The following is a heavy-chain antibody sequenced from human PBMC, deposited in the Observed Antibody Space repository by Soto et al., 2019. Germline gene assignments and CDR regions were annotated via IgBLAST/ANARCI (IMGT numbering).Heavy chain of an antibody. CDR1: GFTFSSYG. Sequence: GGSLRLSCAASGFTFSSYGMHWVRQAPGKGLEWVAVIWYDGSNKYYADSVKGRFTISRDNSKNTLYLQMNSLRAEDTAVYYSARDSAGEDSGYVSPHYFDYWGQGTLVTVSS. CDR3: ARDSAGEDSGYVSPHYFDY. V-gene: IGHV3-33*01. D-gene: IGHD5-12*01. J-gene: IGHJ4*02. CDR2: IWYDGSNK.